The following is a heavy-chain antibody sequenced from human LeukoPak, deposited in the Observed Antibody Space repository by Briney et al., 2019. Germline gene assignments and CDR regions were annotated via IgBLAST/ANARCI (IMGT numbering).Heavy chain of an antibody. CDR2: INPSGGST. V-gene: IGHV1-46*01. D-gene: IGHD4-17*01. CDR3: ARPTDPVDPIDYYGLDV. J-gene: IGHJ6*02. CDR1: GYTFTSYY. Sequence: ASVTVSCKASGYTFTSYYIHWVRQAPGQGLEWMGIINPSGGSTSYAQKFQGRVTMTRDTSTSTVYMELSSLRSEDTSVYYCARPTDPVDPIDYYGLDVWGQGTTVTVSS.